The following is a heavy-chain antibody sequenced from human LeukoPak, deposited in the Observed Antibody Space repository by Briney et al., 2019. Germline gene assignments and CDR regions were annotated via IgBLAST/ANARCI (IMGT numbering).Heavy chain of an antibody. J-gene: IGHJ6*02. CDR3: ARVLPKAYSGSYYYYYGIDA. D-gene: IGHD5-12*01. CDR2: ISYGGGNK. V-gene: IGHV3-30*04. CDR1: GFTFTIYD. Sequence: GGSLRLSCAASGFTFTIYDMHWVRQAPGKGLEWLAVISYGGGNKYSADSVKGRFTISRDNSKNTLFLQMNSLRAEDTAVYYCARVLPKAYSGSYYYYYGIDAWGQGTMVTVSS.